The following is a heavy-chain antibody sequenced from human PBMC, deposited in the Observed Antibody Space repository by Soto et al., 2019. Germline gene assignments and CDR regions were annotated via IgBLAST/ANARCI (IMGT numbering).Heavy chain of an antibody. CDR3: ARDRQYLGLDY. CDR2: IYSSGST. CDR1: GASISGFY. Sequence: QVQLQESGPGLVKPSETLSLTCTVSGASISGFYWSWIRQPPGKGLEWLGHIYSSGSTNYNPSLKSRVTISVDTSKNQFSLKLSSVTAADTAVYYGARDRQYLGLDYWGQGTLVTVSS. V-gene: IGHV4-59*01. D-gene: IGHD4-4*01. J-gene: IGHJ4*02.